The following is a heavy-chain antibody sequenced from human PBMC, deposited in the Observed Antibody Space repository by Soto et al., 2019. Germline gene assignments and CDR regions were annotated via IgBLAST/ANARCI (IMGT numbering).Heavy chain of an antibody. J-gene: IGHJ4*02. CDR3: ARECAGREGLGFSYPDY. CDR2: INPDGGGI. Sequence: ASVKVSCKTSGYSFTTYHIHWVRQAPGQGLEWMGIINPDGGGITYAQKFQGRVFMTRDTSTSTVYMELRSLRPEDTAVYYCARECAGREGLGFSYPDYWGQGIPLTVAS. D-gene: IGHD5-12*01. V-gene: IGHV1-46*01. CDR1: GYSFTTYH.